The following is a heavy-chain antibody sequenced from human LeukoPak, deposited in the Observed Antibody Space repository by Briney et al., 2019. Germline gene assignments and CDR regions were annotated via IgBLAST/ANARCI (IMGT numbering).Heavy chain of an antibody. Sequence: ASVKVSCKASGYTFTSYYMHWVRQAPGQGLEWMGIINPSGGSTSYVQKFQGRVTMTTDTSTSTVYMELSSLRFEDTAVYYCARDYDILTGALDYWGQGTLVTVSS. V-gene: IGHV1-46*03. J-gene: IGHJ4*02. D-gene: IGHD3-9*01. CDR1: GYTFTSYY. CDR2: INPSGGST. CDR3: ARDYDILTGALDY.